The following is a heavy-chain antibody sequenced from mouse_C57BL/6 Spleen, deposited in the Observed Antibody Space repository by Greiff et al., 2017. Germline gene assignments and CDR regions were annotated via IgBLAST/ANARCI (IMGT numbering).Heavy chain of an antibody. CDR3: AIQARAYYGSDYAMDY. CDR2: IHPSDSDT. D-gene: IGHD1-1*01. V-gene: IGHV1-74*01. Sequence: QVQLQQPGAELVKPGASVKVSCKASGYTFTSYWMHWVKQRPGQGLEWIGRIHPSDSDTNYNQKFKGKDTLTVDKSSSTANMQLSSLTSEDSAVYYCAIQARAYYGSDYAMDYWGQGTSVTVSS. CDR1: GYTFTSYW. J-gene: IGHJ4*01.